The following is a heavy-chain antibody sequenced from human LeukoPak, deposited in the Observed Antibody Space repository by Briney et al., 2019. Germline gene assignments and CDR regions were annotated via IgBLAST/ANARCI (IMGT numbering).Heavy chain of an antibody. Sequence: ASVKVSCKASGYTFTSYGISWVRQAPGQGLEWMGWISAYNGNTNYAQKLQGRVTMTTDTSTSTAYMELRSLRSDDTAVYYCARFRKLRYFDVNYFDYWGQGTLVTVSS. CDR2: ISAYNGNT. CDR3: ARFRKLRYFDVNYFDY. D-gene: IGHD3-9*01. J-gene: IGHJ4*02. CDR1: GYTFTSYG. V-gene: IGHV1-18*01.